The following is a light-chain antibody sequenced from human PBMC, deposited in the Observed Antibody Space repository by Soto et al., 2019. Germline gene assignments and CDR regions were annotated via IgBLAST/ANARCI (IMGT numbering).Light chain of an antibody. CDR3: QLYVNYWT. CDR1: QSISSW. CDR2: DAS. Sequence: DIQMTQSPSTLSATAGDRVTISCRASQSISSWLAWYQHKPGKAPKLLIYDASNLHSGVPSRFSGSGSGTEFPLTISNLQPDDSATYYCQLYVNYWTFGQGTKVDNK. J-gene: IGKJ1*01. V-gene: IGKV1-5*01.